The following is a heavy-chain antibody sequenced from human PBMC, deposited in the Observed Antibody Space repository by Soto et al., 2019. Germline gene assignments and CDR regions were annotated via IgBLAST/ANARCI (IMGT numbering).Heavy chain of an antibody. CDR3: ARGDYDSSGYPPGTQPRNRNWFDP. V-gene: IGHV4-30-2*01. CDR1: GGSISSGGYS. J-gene: IGHJ5*02. D-gene: IGHD3-22*01. CDR2: IYHSGST. Sequence: QLQLQESGSGLVKPSQTLSLTCAVSGGSISSGGYSWSWIRQPPGKGLEWIGYIYHSGSTYYNPSLKRRVTISVDRAKNQFSLKLSSVTAADTAVYYCARGDYDSSGYPPGTQPRNRNWFDPWGQGTLVTVSS.